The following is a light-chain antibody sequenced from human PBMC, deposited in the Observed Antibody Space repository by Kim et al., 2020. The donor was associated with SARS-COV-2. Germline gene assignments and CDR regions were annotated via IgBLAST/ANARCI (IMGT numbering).Light chain of an antibody. CDR1: QSRVCRGGKIY. CDR3: MQGTHWPFT. CDR2: EGA. V-gene: IGKV2-30*01. J-gene: IGKJ3*01. Sequence: ASIACRCGQSRVCRGGKIYLRWLEQRRGQGPRGLSCEGADRDAGVPDRFSGSGSGTDFTLQSSRGEAEDVGVYYCMQGTHWPFTFGPGTKVDIK.